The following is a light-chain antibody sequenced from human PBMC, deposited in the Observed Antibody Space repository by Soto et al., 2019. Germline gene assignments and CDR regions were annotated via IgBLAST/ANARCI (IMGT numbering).Light chain of an antibody. J-gene: IGKJ2*01. CDR3: QQYGSSPYT. V-gene: IGKV3-20*01. CDR1: QSVSSSY. Sequence: EIVLTQSPGTLPLSPGERATLSCRASQSVSSSYLAWYQQKPGQAPRLLIYGASSRATGFPDRFSGSGSGTNFTLTISRLEPEDFGVYYCQQYGSSPYTFGQGTKLEIK. CDR2: GAS.